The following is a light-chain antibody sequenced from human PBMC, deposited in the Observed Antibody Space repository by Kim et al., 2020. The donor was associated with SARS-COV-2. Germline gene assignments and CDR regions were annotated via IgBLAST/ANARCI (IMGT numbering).Light chain of an antibody. CDR1: SSDVGSYNL. CDR3: CSYAGSSTFVV. V-gene: IGLV2-23*02. Sequence: QSALTQPASASGSPGQSITISCTGTSSDVGSYNLVSWYQQHPGKAPKLMIYEVSKRPSGVSNRFSGSKSGNTASLTISGLQAEDEADYNCCSYAGSSTFVVFGGGTQLTVL. CDR2: EVS. J-gene: IGLJ2*01.